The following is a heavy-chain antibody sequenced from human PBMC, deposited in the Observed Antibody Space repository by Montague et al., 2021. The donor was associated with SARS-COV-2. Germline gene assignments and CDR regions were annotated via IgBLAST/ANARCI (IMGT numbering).Heavy chain of an antibody. CDR2: ISSSSSYI. J-gene: IGHJ3*02. CDR3: ASYGSGSYYKMSGAFDI. D-gene: IGHD3-10*01. Sequence: SLRLSCAASVFTFSSYSMNWVRQAPGKGLEWVSSISSSSSYIYYADSVKGRFTISRDNAKNSLYLQMNSLRAEDTAVYYCASYGSGSYYKMSGAFDIWGQGTMVTVSS. V-gene: IGHV3-21*01. CDR1: VFTFSSYS.